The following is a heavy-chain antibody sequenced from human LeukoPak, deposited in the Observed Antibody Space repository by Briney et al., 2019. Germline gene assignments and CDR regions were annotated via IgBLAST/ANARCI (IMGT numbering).Heavy chain of an antibody. Sequence: ASVKVSCKASGYTFTCYYMHWVRQAPGQGLEWMGWINPNSGGTNYAQKFQGRVTMTRDTSISTAYMELSRLRSDDTAVYYCARDVMGIVVVPAAPTPPDHWGQGTLVTVSS. CDR2: INPNSGGT. D-gene: IGHD2-2*03. CDR3: ARDVMGIVVVPAAPTPPDH. V-gene: IGHV1-2*02. J-gene: IGHJ4*02. CDR1: GYTFTCYY.